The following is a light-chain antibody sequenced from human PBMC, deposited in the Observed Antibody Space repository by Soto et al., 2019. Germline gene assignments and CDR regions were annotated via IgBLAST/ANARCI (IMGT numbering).Light chain of an antibody. CDR2: GAS. V-gene: IGKV3-20*01. CDR3: LQYGFSPQT. CDR1: QSVSSSY. J-gene: IGKJ1*01. Sequence: EIVLTQSPGTLSLSPGERATLSCRASQSVSSSYLAWYQQKPGQAPRLLIYGASSRATGIPDRFSGSGSGTDFTLTISRLEPEDFAVYYCLQYGFSPQTFGQGTKVEIK.